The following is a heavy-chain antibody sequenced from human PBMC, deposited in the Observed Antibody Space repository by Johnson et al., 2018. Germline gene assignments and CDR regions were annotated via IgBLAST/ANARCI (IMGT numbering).Heavy chain of an antibody. CDR2: IYPGDSET. V-gene: IGHV5-51*01. D-gene: IGHD2-15*01. J-gene: IGHJ3*02. CDR1: GYSFTSYW. Sequence: EVQLVESGAEVKKPGESLKISCKGSGYSFTSYWIGWVRQMPGKGPEWMGIIYPGDSETRYSPSFQGQVTISADKSIRTAYLRWSRLTASATAMYYCARGLCIGATRAFDIWGQGPMVPVSS. CDR3: ARGLCIGATRAFDI.